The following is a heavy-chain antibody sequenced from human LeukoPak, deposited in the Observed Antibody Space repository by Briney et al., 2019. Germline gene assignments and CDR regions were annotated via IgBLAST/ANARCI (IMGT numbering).Heavy chain of an antibody. Sequence: GASVKVSCKASGGTFSSYAISWVRQAPGQGLEWMGGIIPIFGTANYAQKFRGRVTITADESTSTAYMELSSLRSEDTAVYYCARVGTPSLEWLKLPVGVWFDPWGQGTLVTVSS. D-gene: IGHD3-3*02. CDR3: ARVGTPSLEWLKLPVGVWFDP. CDR1: GGTFSSYA. J-gene: IGHJ5*02. CDR2: IIPIFGTA. V-gene: IGHV1-69*13.